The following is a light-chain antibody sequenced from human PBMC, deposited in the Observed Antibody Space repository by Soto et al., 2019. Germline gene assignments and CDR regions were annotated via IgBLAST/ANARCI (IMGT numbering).Light chain of an antibody. CDR2: GNN. CDR1: SSNIGANYD. Sequence: QAVVTQPPSVSGAPGQRVTISCTGSSSNIGANYDVHWYRLVPGTAPKLLISGNNNRPSVVPDRFSVSKSGTSASLAIAGLQAEDEADYHCQSYDNGLSHVVFGGGTQLTVL. J-gene: IGLJ2*01. V-gene: IGLV1-40*01. CDR3: QSYDNGLSHVV.